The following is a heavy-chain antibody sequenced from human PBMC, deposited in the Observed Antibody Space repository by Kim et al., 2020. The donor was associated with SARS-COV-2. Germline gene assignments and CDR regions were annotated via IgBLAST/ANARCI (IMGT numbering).Heavy chain of an antibody. J-gene: IGHJ4*02. V-gene: IGHV3-74*01. CDR2: IDSDGSIT. Sequence: GGSLRLSCAASGFSFSNNWMYWVRQAPGKGLVWVSRIDSDGSITNYADSVKGRFIISRDNGKNKLYLQMKSLRAEDTAVYYCAKVGYDWSIDYWGQGTLVTVSS. D-gene: IGHD3-9*01. CDR1: GFSFSNNW. CDR3: AKVGYDWSIDY.